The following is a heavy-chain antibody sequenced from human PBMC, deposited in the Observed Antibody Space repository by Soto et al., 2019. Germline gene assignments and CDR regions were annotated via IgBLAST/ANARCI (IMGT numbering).Heavy chain of an antibody. CDR2: IDGVGTGT. Sequence: EVQLVQSGGGSVQPGGSLRLSCAASGFTFTNYWMHWVRQVPGKGLVWDSRIDGVGTGTSYSDSVRGRFTNSRDNAENTLYLQMNHLRAEDTAVYYCTTVFEYYGQRTLVTVSS. V-gene: IGHV3-74*01. CDR1: GFTFTNYW. J-gene: IGHJ4*02. CDR3: TTVFEY.